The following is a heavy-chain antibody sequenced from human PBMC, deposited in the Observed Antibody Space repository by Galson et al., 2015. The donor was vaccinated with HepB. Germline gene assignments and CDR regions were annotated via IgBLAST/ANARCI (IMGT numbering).Heavy chain of an antibody. CDR2: ITGSGGNT. Sequence: SLRLSCAASGFSFSAHAMNWVRQAPGKGLEWVSTITGSGGNTYYADSVKGRFTISRDNAKKILFLQMNRLRVEDTAAYYCATTIGGYSSGWSPANWFDPWGQGTPVTVSS. V-gene: IGHV3-23*01. CDR1: GFSFSAHA. D-gene: IGHD6-19*01. CDR3: ATTIGGYSSGWSPANWFDP. J-gene: IGHJ5*02.